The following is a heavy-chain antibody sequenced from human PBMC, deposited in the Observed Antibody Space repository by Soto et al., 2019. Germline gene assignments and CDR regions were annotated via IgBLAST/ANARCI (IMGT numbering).Heavy chain of an antibody. CDR1: GFTFSSYG. Sequence: GGSLRVSCAASGFTFSSYGMHWVRQAPGKGLEWVAVISYDGSNKYYADSVKGRFTISRDNSKNTLYLQMNSLRAEDTAVYYCAKGLYCSGGSCYSYYGMDVWGQGTTVTVSS. V-gene: IGHV3-30*18. CDR3: AKGLYCSGGSCYSYYGMDV. D-gene: IGHD2-15*01. J-gene: IGHJ6*02. CDR2: ISYDGSNK.